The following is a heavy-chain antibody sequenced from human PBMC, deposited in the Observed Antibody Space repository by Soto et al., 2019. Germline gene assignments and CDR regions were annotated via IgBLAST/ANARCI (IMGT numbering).Heavy chain of an antibody. J-gene: IGHJ3*02. CDR3: ARDQGEVVTGTPLGAFDI. V-gene: IGHV3-30-3*01. Sequence: QVQLVESGGGVVQPGRSLRLSCAASGFTFSSYAMHWVRQAPGKGLEWVAVISYDGSNKYYADSVKGRFTISRDNSKNTRYLQMNSLRAEDTAVYYCARDQGEVVTGTPLGAFDIWGQGTMVTVSS. CDR1: GFTFSSYA. D-gene: IGHD1-20*01. CDR2: ISYDGSNK.